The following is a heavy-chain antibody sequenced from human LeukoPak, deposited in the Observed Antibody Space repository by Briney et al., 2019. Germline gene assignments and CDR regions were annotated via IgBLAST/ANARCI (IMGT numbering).Heavy chain of an antibody. Sequence: GGSPRLSCAASGFTFSSYEMNWVRQAPGKGLEWVSYISSSGSTIYYADSVKGRFTISRDNSKNTLYLQMNSLRAEDTAVYYCAKDPRYNWNDVLWGQGTLVTVSS. J-gene: IGHJ4*02. CDR1: GFTFSSYE. CDR3: AKDPRYNWNDVL. V-gene: IGHV3-48*03. CDR2: ISSSGSTI. D-gene: IGHD1-20*01.